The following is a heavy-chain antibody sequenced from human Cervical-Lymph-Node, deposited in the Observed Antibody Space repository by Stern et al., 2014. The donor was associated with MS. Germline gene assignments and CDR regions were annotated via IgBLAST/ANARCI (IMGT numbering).Heavy chain of an antibody. D-gene: IGHD5-18*01. V-gene: IGHV3-9*01. J-gene: IGHJ4*02. CDR2: ISWDSGSI. CDR3: AKDYGMQLWFGPDY. CDR1: GFTFDDYA. Sequence: EVQLVESGGGLVQPGRSLRLSCAASGFTFDDYAMHWVRQAPGKGLEWVSGISWDSGSIAYADSVKGRFTISRDNAESSLYLQMNSLRPEDTALYFCAKDYGMQLWFGPDYWGQGTLLTVSS.